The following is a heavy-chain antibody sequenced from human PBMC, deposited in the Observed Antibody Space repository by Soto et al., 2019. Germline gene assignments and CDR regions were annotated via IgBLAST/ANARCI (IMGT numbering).Heavy chain of an antibody. V-gene: IGHV4-34*01. CDR2: IDHSGST. Sequence: ETLSLTCAVYGGSFRGYYWTWIRQPPGKGLEWIGEIDHSGSTNYNPSLKSRVTISVDTSKNQFSLKLASVTAADTAVYYCARVEYTYNYRGLDYWGQGTLVTVSS. CDR1: GGSFRGYY. J-gene: IGHJ4*02. CDR3: ARVEYTYNYRGLDY. D-gene: IGHD3-16*01.